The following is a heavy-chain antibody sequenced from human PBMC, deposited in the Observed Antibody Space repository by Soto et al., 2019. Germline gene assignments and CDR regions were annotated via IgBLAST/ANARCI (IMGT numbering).Heavy chain of an antibody. V-gene: IGHV4-4*07. J-gene: IGHJ6*02. CDR3: ARADYGIWTGSYALDV. D-gene: IGHD3-9*01. CDR1: GDSLGNYF. Sequence: PDTLSLTCTVSGDSLGNYFWFWIRQPVGKGLEWMGRVSSSGNTNANPTLNSRATMSIDTSKNQFSLRLRSVTAADTAVYYCARADYGIWTGSYALDVWGQGTTVTVSS. CDR2: VSSSGNT.